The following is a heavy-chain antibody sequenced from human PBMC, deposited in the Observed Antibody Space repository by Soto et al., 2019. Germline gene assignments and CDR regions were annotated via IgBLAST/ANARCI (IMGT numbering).Heavy chain of an antibody. CDR2: IYPGYSNI. Sequence: ESLKISCKGSGYSFASHWIGWVLHMPGKGLEWMGIIYPGYSNIRYSPSFEGQIDMSADRSINTAYLRLSSLKASDTATYYCARHLDEYSSASGFDYWGQGTLVTVSS. CDR1: GYSFASHW. D-gene: IGHD6-6*01. CDR3: ARHLDEYSSASGFDY. J-gene: IGHJ4*02. V-gene: IGHV5-51*06.